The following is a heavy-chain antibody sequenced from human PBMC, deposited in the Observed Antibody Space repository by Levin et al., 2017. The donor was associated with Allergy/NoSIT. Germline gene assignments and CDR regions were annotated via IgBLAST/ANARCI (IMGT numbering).Heavy chain of an antibody. Sequence: SQTLSLTCAISGDSVSNNNAAWNWIRQSPSRGVEWLGRTYYTSKWYTDYAVSVKSRITISPDTSKNQFSLLLNSVTPEDTAVYYCAREFINVLGYWGQGTLVTVSS. CDR2: TYYTSKWYT. D-gene: IGHD3-10*01. J-gene: IGHJ4*02. CDR3: AREFINVLGY. V-gene: IGHV6-1*01. CDR1: GDSVSNNNAA.